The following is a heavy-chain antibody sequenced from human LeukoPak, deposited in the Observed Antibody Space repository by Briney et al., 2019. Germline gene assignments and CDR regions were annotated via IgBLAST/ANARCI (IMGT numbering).Heavy chain of an antibody. CDR1: GFTFSSYT. J-gene: IGHJ5*02. Sequence: PGGSLRLSCAASGFTFSSYTMSWVRQAPGKGLDWVSAISGSGDSTYYADSVKGRFTISRGNSKNTLYLQMNRLRAEDTAIYYCAKDSRSSGWYNWFDPWGQGTLVTVSS. CDR3: AKDSRSSGWYNWFDP. V-gene: IGHV3-23*01. CDR2: ISGSGDST. D-gene: IGHD6-19*01.